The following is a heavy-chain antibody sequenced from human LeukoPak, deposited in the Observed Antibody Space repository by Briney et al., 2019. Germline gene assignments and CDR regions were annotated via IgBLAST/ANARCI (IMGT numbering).Heavy chain of an antibody. Sequence: GRPLRLSCAASGLTFKNHGMHWVRQAPGKGLEWVAVIWYDGSNKFYADSVKGRFTISRDNSKNTLYLQMNSLRVEDTAVYYCVRDRSDSYLDFWGQGALVTVSS. J-gene: IGHJ4*02. V-gene: IGHV3-33*01. D-gene: IGHD2-21*02. CDR1: GLTFKNHG. CDR3: VRDRSDSYLDF. CDR2: IWYDGSNK.